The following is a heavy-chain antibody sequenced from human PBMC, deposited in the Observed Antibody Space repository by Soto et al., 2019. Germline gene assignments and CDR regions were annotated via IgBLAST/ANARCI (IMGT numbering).Heavy chain of an antibody. CDR1: GGTFSCYA. J-gene: IGHJ4*02. D-gene: IGHD5-12*01. CDR2: IIPIFGTA. CDR3: ARGRVEMATIADFDY. Sequence: QVQLVQSGAEVKKTGSSVKVSCKASGGTFSCYAISWVRQAPGQGLEWMGGIIPIFGTANYAQKFQGRVTITADESTSTAYMELSSLRSEDTAVYYCARGRVEMATIADFDYWGQGTLVTVSS. V-gene: IGHV1-69*01.